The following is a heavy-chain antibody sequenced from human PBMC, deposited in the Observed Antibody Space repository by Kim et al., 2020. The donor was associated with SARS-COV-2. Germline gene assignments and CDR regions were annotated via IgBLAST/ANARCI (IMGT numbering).Heavy chain of an antibody. D-gene: IGHD2-15*01. CDR1: GGSFSGYY. J-gene: IGHJ5*02. V-gene: IGHV4-34*01. CDR3: ARGQGYCSGGSCYGVINWFDP. Sequence: SETLSLTCAVSGGSFSGYYWSWIRQPPGQGLERIGEINHSGSTNYNPTLKSRVTISVDTSKNQFSLKLSSVTAADTAVYYCARGQGYCSGGSCYGVINWFDPWGQGTLVTVSS. CDR2: INHSGST.